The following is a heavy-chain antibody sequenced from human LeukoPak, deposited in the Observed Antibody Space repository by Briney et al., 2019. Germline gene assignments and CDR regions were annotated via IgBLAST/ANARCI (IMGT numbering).Heavy chain of an antibody. CDR3: AREADYYDHWFDP. CDR2: IYQSETA. Sequence: SETLSLTCTVSGYSISSGYFWGWMRQPPGKGLEWIGSIYQSETAHYNPSLKSRVTISVDTSKNQFSLKLSSVTAADTAVYYCAREADYYDHWFDPWGQGTLVTVSS. J-gene: IGHJ5*02. D-gene: IGHD3-22*01. CDR1: GYSISSGYF. V-gene: IGHV4-38-2*02.